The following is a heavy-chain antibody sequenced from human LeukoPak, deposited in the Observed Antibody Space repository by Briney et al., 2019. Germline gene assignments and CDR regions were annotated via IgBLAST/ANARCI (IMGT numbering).Heavy chain of an antibody. CDR3: ARGGRDGYDLAY. CDR1: GCTFSTYA. Sequence: GGSLRLSCAASGCTFSTYAMSWVRQAPGGGLEWVSVIYSGGSTYYADSVKGRFIISRDNSKNTLYLQMNSLRAEDTAVYYCARGGRDGYDLAYWGQGTLVTVSS. V-gene: IGHV3-23*03. J-gene: IGHJ4*02. D-gene: IGHD5-24*01. CDR2: IYSGGST.